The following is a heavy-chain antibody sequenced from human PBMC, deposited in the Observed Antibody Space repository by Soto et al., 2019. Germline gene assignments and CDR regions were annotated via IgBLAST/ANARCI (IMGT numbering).Heavy chain of an antibody. J-gene: IGHJ6*02. Sequence: EVQLLESGGGLVQPGVSLRLSCAASGFTFSNYAMTWVRQAPGKGLEWVSGISGGGNSTYYADSVKGRFTISRDNSKNAWYLQMNSLSAEDTAVYYCAKTESSGWSTRYGMDVWGQGTTVTVSS. CDR2: ISGGGNST. CDR3: AKTESSGWSTRYGMDV. CDR1: GFTFSNYA. D-gene: IGHD6-19*01. V-gene: IGHV3-23*01.